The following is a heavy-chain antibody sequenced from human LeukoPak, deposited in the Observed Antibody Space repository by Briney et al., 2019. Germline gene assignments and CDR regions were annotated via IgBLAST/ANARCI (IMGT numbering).Heavy chain of an antibody. Sequence: GGSLRLSCAASGFTFSSYAMHWVRQAPGKGLEWVAVISYDGSNKYYADSVKGRFTISRDNSKNTLYLQMNSLRAEDTAVYYCARSDPLYCGGDCRGAFDIWGHGTMVTVSS. D-gene: IGHD2-21*02. CDR3: ARSDPLYCGGDCRGAFDI. CDR1: GFTFSSYA. V-gene: IGHV3-30-3*01. J-gene: IGHJ3*02. CDR2: ISYDGSNK.